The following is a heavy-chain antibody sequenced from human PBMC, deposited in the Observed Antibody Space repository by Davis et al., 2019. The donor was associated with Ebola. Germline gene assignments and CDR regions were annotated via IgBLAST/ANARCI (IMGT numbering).Heavy chain of an antibody. D-gene: IGHD3-10*01. CDR1: GYTFTGYY. Sequence: AASVKVSCKASGYTFTGYYMHWVRQAPGQGLEWMGWISAYNGNTNYAQKLQGRVTMTTDTSTSTAYMELRSLRSDDTAVYYCARVSAYYYGSGKCPLFDYWGQGTLVTVSS. J-gene: IGHJ4*02. CDR2: ISAYNGNT. V-gene: IGHV1-18*04. CDR3: ARVSAYYYGSGKCPLFDY.